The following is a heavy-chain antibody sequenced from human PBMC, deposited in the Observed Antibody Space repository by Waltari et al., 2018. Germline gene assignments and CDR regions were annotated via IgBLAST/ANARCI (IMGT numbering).Heavy chain of an antibody. J-gene: IGHJ4*02. V-gene: IGHV3-33*01. Sequence: QVQLVESGGGVVQPGRSLRLSCAASGFTFSSYGMHWVRQATGQGLEWVAVIWYDGSNKYYADSVKGRFTISRDNSKNTLYLQMNSLRAEDTAVYYCARDGELTMVRGPKYYFDYWGQGTLVTVSS. D-gene: IGHD3-10*01. CDR3: ARDGELTMVRGPKYYFDY. CDR2: IWYDGSNK. CDR1: GFTFSSYG.